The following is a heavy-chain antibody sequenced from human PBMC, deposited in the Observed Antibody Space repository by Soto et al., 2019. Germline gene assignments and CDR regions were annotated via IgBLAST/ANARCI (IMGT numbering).Heavy chain of an antibody. CDR3: ARANYDILTGYNHGMGV. D-gene: IGHD3-9*01. Sequence: SVKVSCKASGGTFSSYTISWVRQAPGQGLEWMGRIIPILGIANYAQKFQGRVTITADKSTSTAYMELSSLRSEDTAVYYCARANYDILTGYNHGMGVWGQGTTVTVSS. J-gene: IGHJ6*02. CDR1: GGTFSSYT. CDR2: IIPILGIA. V-gene: IGHV1-69*02.